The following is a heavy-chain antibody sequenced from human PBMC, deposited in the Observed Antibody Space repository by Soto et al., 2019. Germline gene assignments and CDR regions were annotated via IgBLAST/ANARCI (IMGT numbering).Heavy chain of an antibody. Sequence: GGSLRLSCAASGFTFSSYGMHWVRQAPGKGLEWVAVISYDGSNKYYADSVKGRFTISRDNSKNTLYLQMNSLRAEDTAVYYCAKDLSYGSGPSDYWGQGTLVTVSS. CDR2: ISYDGSNK. J-gene: IGHJ4*02. CDR1: GFTFSSYG. D-gene: IGHD3-10*01. V-gene: IGHV3-30*18. CDR3: AKDLSYGSGPSDY.